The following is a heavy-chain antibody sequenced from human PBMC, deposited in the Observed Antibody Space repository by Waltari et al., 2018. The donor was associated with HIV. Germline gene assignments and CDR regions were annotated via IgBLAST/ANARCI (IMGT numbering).Heavy chain of an antibody. CDR3: ARDPIAAAGSVNPL. V-gene: IGHV4-39*07. Sequence: QLQLQESGPGLVKPSETLSLTCTVSGGSISSSSYYWGWIRQPPGKGLEWIGSIYYSGSTYDKPSLKGRVTISVDTSKNQFSLKLSSVTAADTAVYYCARDPIAAAGSVNPLWGQGTLVTVSS. D-gene: IGHD6-13*01. CDR1: GGSISSSSYY. J-gene: IGHJ4*02. CDR2: IYYSGST.